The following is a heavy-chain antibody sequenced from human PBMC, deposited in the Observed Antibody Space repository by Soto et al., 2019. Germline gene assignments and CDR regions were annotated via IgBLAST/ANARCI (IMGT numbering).Heavy chain of an antibody. CDR3: ARESSVVVAATPEYYFDY. D-gene: IGHD2-15*01. CDR1: GFTFSSYG. Sequence: PGGSLRLSCAASGFTFSSYGMHWVRQAPGKGLEWVAVIWYDGSNKYYADSVKGRFTISRDSSKNTLYLQMNSLRAEDTAVYYCARESSVVVAATPEYYFDYWGQGTLVTVSS. J-gene: IGHJ4*02. V-gene: IGHV3-33*01. CDR2: IWYDGSNK.